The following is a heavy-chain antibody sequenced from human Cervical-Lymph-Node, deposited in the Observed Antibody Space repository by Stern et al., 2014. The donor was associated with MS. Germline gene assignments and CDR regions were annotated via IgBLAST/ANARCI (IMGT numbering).Heavy chain of an antibody. CDR3: ARTSSGIEGHEHFQH. CDR1: GSTFRFFT. CDR2: ISPIAGTA. J-gene: IGHJ1*01. V-gene: IGHV1-69*01. Sequence: VQLVESGAEVKKPWSSVKVSCKASGSTFRFFTVNWMRQAPGQGLEWIGDISPIAGTANFAQKFQDRVTITADESTNTAYMELSSLTSEDTALYYCARTSSGIEGHEHFQHWGQGTLVTVSS. D-gene: IGHD1-26*01.